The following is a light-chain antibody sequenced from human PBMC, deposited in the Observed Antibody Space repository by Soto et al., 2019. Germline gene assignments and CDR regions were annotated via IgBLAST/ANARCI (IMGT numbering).Light chain of an antibody. CDR3: QQYHSYPYT. CDR2: DAS. J-gene: IGKJ2*01. V-gene: IGKV1-5*01. CDR1: QSISGR. Sequence: DIPLTQSPSTLSAFVRDRVTISCRARQSISGRLAWYQQKSGRAPNLLIYDASTLETGVPLRFSGSGSGTEFTLTISGLEPDDFATDYCQQYHSYPYTFGQGTKLEIK.